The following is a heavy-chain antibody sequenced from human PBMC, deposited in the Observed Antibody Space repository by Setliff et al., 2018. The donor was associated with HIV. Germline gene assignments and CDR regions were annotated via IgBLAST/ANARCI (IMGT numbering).Heavy chain of an antibody. CDR2: MYDSGST. V-gene: IGHV4-39*07. CDR3: ARGTTSITFDY. D-gene: IGHD1-1*01. J-gene: IGHJ4*02. Sequence: WGWIRQPPGKGLEWIASMYDSGSTYYNPSLKSRLTMSIDTSKSHFSLNLNSVTAADTAVYYCARGTTSITFDYWSQGTLVTVSS.